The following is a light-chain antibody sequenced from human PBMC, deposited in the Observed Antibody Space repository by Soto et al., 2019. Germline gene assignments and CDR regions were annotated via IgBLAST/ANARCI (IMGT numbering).Light chain of an antibody. Sequence: SCRASQSVSSSYLAWYQQKPGQAPRLLIYGASSRATGIPDRFSGSGSGTDFTLTISRLEDEDFAEYYCQQYGTSGTFGQGTKVDIK. CDR3: QQYGTSGT. J-gene: IGKJ1*01. CDR2: GAS. V-gene: IGKV3-20*01. CDR1: QSVSSSY.